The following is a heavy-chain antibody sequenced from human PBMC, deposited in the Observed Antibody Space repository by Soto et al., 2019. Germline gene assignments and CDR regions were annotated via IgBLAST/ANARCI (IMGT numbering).Heavy chain of an antibody. Sequence: GESLKISCKGSGYSFSTYWIGWVRQVPGKGLEWMGIIYPGDSDTRYSPSFQGQVTISADKSISTAYLQWSSLKASDTAMYYCARLYNAHSFHYWGQGTLVTVSS. V-gene: IGHV5-51*01. CDR1: GYSFSTYW. CDR2: IYPGDSDT. J-gene: IGHJ4*02. CDR3: ARLYNAHSFHY. D-gene: IGHD1-1*01.